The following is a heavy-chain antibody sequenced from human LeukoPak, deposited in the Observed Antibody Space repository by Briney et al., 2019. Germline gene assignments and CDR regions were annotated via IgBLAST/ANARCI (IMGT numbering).Heavy chain of an antibody. CDR2: IIPILGIA. J-gene: IGHJ4*02. Sequence: SVKVSCKASGGAFSSYTISWVRQAPGQGLEWMGRIIPILGIANYAQKFQGRVTITADKSTSTAYMELSSLRSEDTAVYYCARDAALTVTMAYYWGQGTLVTVSS. CDR3: ARDAALTVTMAYY. D-gene: IGHD4-11*01. CDR1: GGAFSSYT. V-gene: IGHV1-69*04.